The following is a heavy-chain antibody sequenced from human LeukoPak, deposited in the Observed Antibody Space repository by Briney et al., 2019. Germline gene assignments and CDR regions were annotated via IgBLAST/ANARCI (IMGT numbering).Heavy chain of an antibody. D-gene: IGHD2-21*01. J-gene: IGHJ4*02. CDR1: GFTFSTHA. CDR2: IGLSGDPT. V-gene: IGHV3-23*01. Sequence: GGSLRLSCAASGFTFSTHAMSWVRQAPGEGLQWISSIGLSGDPTYYADSVRGRFTISRDNSKNTVYLQLNSLSADDTAVYYCAQLYSLDYWGQGTLVTVSS. CDR3: AQLYSLDY.